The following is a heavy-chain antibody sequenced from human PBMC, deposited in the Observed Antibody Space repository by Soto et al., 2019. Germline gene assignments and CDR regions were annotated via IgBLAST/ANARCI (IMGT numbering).Heavy chain of an antibody. D-gene: IGHD4-17*01. V-gene: IGHV3-48*02. Sequence: PGGSLRLSCAGSAFIFSSFIMNWVRHAPGKGLEWVSYVSSSSSPIYYADSVKGRFTSSRDNAKNSLYLQMNSLRDDDTAVYFCARGARDYGDYFSYGLDVWGQGTTVTVSS. CDR3: ARGARDYGDYFSYGLDV. CDR1: AFIFSSFI. J-gene: IGHJ6*02. CDR2: VSSSSSPI.